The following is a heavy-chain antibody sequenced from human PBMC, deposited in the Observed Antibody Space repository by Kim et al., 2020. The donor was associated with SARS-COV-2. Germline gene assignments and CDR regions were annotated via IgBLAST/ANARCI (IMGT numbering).Heavy chain of an antibody. D-gene: IGHD3-10*01. V-gene: IGHV4-31*03. J-gene: IGHJ5*02. CDR3: ARGITMVRGVIGNWFDP. CDR2: IYYSGST. CDR1: GGSISSGGYY. Sequence: TLSLTCTVSGGSISSGGYYWSWIRQHPGKGLEWIGYIYYSGSTYYNPSLKSRVTISVDTSKNQFSLKLSSVTAADTAVYYCARGITMVRGVIGNWFDPWGQGTLVTVSS.